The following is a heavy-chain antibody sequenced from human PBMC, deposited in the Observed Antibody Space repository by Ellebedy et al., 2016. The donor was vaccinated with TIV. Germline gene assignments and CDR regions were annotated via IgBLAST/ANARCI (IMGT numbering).Heavy chain of an antibody. CDR2: ISHTGTRT. D-gene: IGHD1-14*01. CDR3: ARGKSGTYIHHAFDY. Sequence: GESLKISCAASGFTFKNYGMSWVRQAPGKGLVWVSTISHTGTRTYYENSVEGRFIISRDNSKRTLYLQMNSLNAEDTAVKYCARGKSGTYIHHAFDYWGQGTLLTVSS. J-gene: IGHJ4*02. V-gene: IGHV3-23*01. CDR1: GFTFKNYG.